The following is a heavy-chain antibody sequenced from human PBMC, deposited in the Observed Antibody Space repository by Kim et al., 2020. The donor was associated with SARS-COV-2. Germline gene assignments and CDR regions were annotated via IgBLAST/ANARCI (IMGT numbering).Heavy chain of an antibody. J-gene: IGHJ3*02. CDR2: ISSSGSTI. CDR1: GFTFSSYE. V-gene: IGHV3-48*03. Sequence: GGSLRLSCAASGFTFSSYEMNWVRQAPGKGLEWVSYISSSGSTIYYADSVKGRFTISRDNAKNSLYLQMNSLRAEDTAVYYCATPGIYSGSYSDAFDIWGQGTMVTVSS. D-gene: IGHD1-26*01. CDR3: ATPGIYSGSYSDAFDI.